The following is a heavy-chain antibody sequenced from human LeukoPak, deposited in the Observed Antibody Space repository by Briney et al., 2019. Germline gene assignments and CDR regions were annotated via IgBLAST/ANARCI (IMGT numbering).Heavy chain of an antibody. D-gene: IGHD1-26*01. CDR3: ARPRLVGANMNDAFDI. V-gene: IGHV3-48*02. CDR2: ISSSSSTI. J-gene: IGHJ3*02. CDR1: GFTFSSYS. Sequence: PGGSLRLSCAASGFTFSSYSMNWVRQAPGKGLEWVSYISSSSSTIYYADSVKGRFTISRDNAKNSLYLQMNSLRDEDTAVYYCARPRLVGANMNDAFDIWGQGTMVTVSS.